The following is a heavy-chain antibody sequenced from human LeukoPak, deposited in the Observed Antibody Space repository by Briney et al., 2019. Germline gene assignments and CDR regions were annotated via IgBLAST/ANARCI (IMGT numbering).Heavy chain of an antibody. D-gene: IGHD1-26*01. J-gene: IGHJ4*02. CDR2: ISSSSSYI. CDR1: GFTFSSYS. V-gene: IGHV3-21*04. Sequence: GGPLRLSCAASGFTFSSYSMNWVRQAPGKGLEWVSSISSSSSYIYYADSVKGRFTISRDNSKNTLYLQMNSLRAEDTAVYYCAKAVYSGSYGYWGQGTLVTVSS. CDR3: AKAVYSGSYGY.